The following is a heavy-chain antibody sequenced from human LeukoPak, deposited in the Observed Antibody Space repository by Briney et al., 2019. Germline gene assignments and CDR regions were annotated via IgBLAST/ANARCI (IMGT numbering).Heavy chain of an antibody. J-gene: IGHJ4*02. CDR3: ARVVHCSSTSCYDADY. Sequence: GASVKVSCKASGYTFTSYDINWVRQATGQGLEWMGWMNPNSGNTGYAQKFQGRVTMTRNTSISTAYMELSSLRSEDTAVYYCARVVHCSSTSCYDADYWGQGTLVTVSS. CDR1: GYTFTSYD. V-gene: IGHV1-8*01. CDR2: MNPNSGNT. D-gene: IGHD2-2*01.